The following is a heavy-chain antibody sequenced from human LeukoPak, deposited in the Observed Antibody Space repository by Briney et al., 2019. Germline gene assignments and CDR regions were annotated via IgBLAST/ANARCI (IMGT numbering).Heavy chain of an antibody. CDR1: GFTVSSNY. CDR2: IYSGGST. V-gene: IGHV3-66*01. CDR3: ARGHCSSTSCYLGWFDP. Sequence: TGGSLRLSCAASGFTVSSNYMSWVRQAPGKGLEWVSVIYSGGSTYYADSVKGRFTISRDNSKNTLYLQMNSLRAEDTAVYYCARGHCSSTSCYLGWFDPWGQGTLVTVSS. D-gene: IGHD2-2*01. J-gene: IGHJ5*02.